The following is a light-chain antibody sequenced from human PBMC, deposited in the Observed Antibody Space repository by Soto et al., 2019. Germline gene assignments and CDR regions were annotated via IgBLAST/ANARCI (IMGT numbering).Light chain of an antibody. V-gene: IGKV1-39*01. Sequence: DIQMTQSPSSLSASVGDRVTMTCRASQPISIYLNWYQQKPERAPNILIYAASRLRSGVPSRFSADGSRTYFTLTISSLQPEDSAYYCWLQSSSTPPFTFGHGTKVDLK. CDR2: AAS. J-gene: IGKJ3*01. CDR1: QPISIY. CDR3: LQSSSTPPFT.